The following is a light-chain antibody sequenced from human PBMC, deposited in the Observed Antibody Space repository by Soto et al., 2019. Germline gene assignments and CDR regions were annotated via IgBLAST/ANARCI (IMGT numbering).Light chain of an antibody. CDR1: QSNTSW. CDR3: QQYNSYSWT. V-gene: IGKV1-5*03. CDR2: KAS. Sequence: DIQMTQSPSTLSASVGDRVTITCRASQSNTSWLAWYQQKPGKAPNLLIYKASSLESGVPSRFSGSRSRTEFTLTISSLLPDEFATYYCQQYNSYSWTFGQGTKVEIK. J-gene: IGKJ1*01.